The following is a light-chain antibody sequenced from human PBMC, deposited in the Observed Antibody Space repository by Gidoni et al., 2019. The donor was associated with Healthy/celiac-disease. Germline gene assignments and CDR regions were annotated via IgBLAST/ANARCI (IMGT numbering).Light chain of an antibody. CDR2: SNN. CDR3: AAWDDSLNGRV. CDR1: SSNIGSNT. J-gene: IGLJ3*02. Sequence: QSVLTHPPSASGTPGQRVTISCSGSSSNIGSNTVNGYQQLPGTAPKLLIYSNNQRPSGVPDRFSGSKSGTSASLAISGLQSEDEADYYCAAWDDSLNGRVFGGGTKLTVL. V-gene: IGLV1-44*01.